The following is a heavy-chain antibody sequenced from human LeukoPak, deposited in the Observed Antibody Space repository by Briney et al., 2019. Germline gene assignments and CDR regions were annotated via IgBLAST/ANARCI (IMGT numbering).Heavy chain of an antibody. D-gene: IGHD2-15*01. CDR2: IYYSGST. CDR3: ARRRVVYDAFDI. CDR1: GGSISSSSYY. V-gene: IGHV4-39*01. Sequence: SETLSLTCTVSGGSISSSSYYWGWIRQPPGKGLEWIGSIYYSGSTYYNPSLKSRVTISVDTSKNQFSLKLSSVTAADTAVYYCARRRVVYDAFDIWGQGTMVTVSS. J-gene: IGHJ3*02.